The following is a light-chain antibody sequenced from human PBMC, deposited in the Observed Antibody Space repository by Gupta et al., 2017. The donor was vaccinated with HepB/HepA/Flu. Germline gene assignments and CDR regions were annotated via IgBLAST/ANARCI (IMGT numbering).Light chain of an antibody. Sequence: ETVLTQSPATLSLSPRARATLPRRASQSVRSYLDWYQQKPGQAPRLLIYDASNRATGIPARFSGSGSGTDFTLTIRSLEPEDFAVYYCQQRSNWLTFGGGTKVEIK. J-gene: IGKJ4*01. CDR1: QSVRSY. CDR3: QQRSNWLT. V-gene: IGKV3-11*01. CDR2: DAS.